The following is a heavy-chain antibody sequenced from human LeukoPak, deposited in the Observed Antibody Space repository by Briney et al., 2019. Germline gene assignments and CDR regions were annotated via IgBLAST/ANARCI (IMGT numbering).Heavy chain of an antibody. J-gene: IGHJ4*02. CDR2: VNTNTANP. Sequence: GASVKVSCKASRYTFTSYAMTWVRQAPGQGLEWMGWVNTNTANPTYAQGFTGRFVFSLDTSVSTAYLQISSLKAEDTAVYYCARGLVRGDYWGQGTLVTVSS. V-gene: IGHV7-4-1*02. CDR3: ARGLVRGDY. CDR1: RYTFTSYA. D-gene: IGHD3-10*01.